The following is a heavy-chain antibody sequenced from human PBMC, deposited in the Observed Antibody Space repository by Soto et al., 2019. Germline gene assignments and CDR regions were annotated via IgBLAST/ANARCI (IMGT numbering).Heavy chain of an antibody. J-gene: IGHJ6*02. CDR2: IYPGDSDT. D-gene: IGHD6-13*01. CDR3: ARTAAAGKYYYGMDV. V-gene: IGHV5-51*01. Sequence: CLKISCTGAVYSFTSYWIVGVRGGPGKGLELMGIIYPGDSDTRYSPSFQGQVTISADKSISTAYLQWSSLKASDTAMYYCARTAAAGKYYYGMDVWGQGTTVTSP. CDR1: VYSFTSYW.